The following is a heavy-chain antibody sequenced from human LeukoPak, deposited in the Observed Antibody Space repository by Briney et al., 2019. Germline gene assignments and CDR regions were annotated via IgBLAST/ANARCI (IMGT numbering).Heavy chain of an antibody. CDR3: ARDGAAAYAEYFQH. J-gene: IGHJ1*01. D-gene: IGHD6-13*01. CDR2: ISGSGGST. CDR1: GFTFSSYA. V-gene: IGHV3-23*01. Sequence: GGSLRLSCAASGFTFSSYAMSWVRQAPGKGLEWVSAISGSGGSTDYADSVKGRFTISKDNSKNTLYLQMNSLRAEDTAVYYCARDGAAAYAEYFQHWGQGTLVTVSS.